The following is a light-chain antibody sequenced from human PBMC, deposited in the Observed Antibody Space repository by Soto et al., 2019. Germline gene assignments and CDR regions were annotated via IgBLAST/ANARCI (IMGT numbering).Light chain of an antibody. Sequence: QSVLTQPPSVSAAPGQTVTISCSGTSSNIGNNYVSWYQQLPGTAPKLLIYEDIKRPSGIPDRFSGSKSGTSATLGITGLQTGDEADYYCGAWDNSLSVYVFATGTKLTVL. CDR3: GAWDNSLSVYV. V-gene: IGLV1-51*02. CDR2: EDI. J-gene: IGLJ1*01. CDR1: SSNIGNNY.